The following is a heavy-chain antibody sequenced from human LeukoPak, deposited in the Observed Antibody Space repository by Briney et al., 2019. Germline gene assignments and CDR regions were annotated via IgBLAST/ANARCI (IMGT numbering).Heavy chain of an antibody. CDR2: MNPNSGNT. J-gene: IGHJ5*02. V-gene: IGHV1-8*02. D-gene: IGHD3-9*01. CDR1: GYTFTGYY. Sequence: ASVKVSCXASGYTFTGYYMHWVRQAPGQGLVWIGWMNPNSGNTGYAQKFQGRVTMTRNTSISTAYMELSSLRSEDTAVYYCASSNFDWPNWFDPWGQGTLVTVSS. CDR3: ASSNFDWPNWFDP.